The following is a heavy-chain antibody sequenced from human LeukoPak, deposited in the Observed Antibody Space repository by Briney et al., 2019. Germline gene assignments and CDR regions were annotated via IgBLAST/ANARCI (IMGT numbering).Heavy chain of an antibody. CDR1: GGSISSYY. CDR3: ARVGYCSGGGCYGLDY. V-gene: IGHV4-59*01. D-gene: IGHD2-15*01. CDR2: IYYSGST. Sequence: SETLSLTCTVSGGSISSYYWNWIRQPPGKGLEWIGYIYYSGSTNYNPSLKSRVTISVDTSKNQFSLKLRSVTAADTAVYYCARVGYCSGGGCYGLDYWGQGTLVTVSS. J-gene: IGHJ4*02.